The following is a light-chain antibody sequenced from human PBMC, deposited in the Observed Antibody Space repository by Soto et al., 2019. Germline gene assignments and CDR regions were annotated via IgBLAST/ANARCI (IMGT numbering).Light chain of an antibody. CDR3: GAWDSNLRTGI. Sequence: QSVLTQPPSVSAAPGQKVTISCSGSSSNIAYNYVSWYQRLPGAAPKLPIYDNTKRPSGIPDRFSGSKSGTSATLDITGLQTGDEADYFCGAWDSNLRTGIFGGGTKLTVL. CDR2: DNT. V-gene: IGLV1-51*01. CDR1: SSNIAYNY. J-gene: IGLJ2*01.